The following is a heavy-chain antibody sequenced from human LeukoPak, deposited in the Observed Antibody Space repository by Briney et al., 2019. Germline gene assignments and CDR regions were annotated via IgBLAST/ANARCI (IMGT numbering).Heavy chain of an antibody. J-gene: IGHJ4*02. CDR3: ARDPSRYGSGSYYNSHYFDY. D-gene: IGHD3-10*01. CDR2: IIPIFGTA. Sequence: ASVKVSCKASGGTFSSYAISWVRQAPGQGLEWMGGIIPIFGTANYAQKFQGRVTITADESTSTAYMELSSLRSEDTAVYYCARDPSRYGSGSYYNSHYFDYWGQGTLVTVSS. V-gene: IGHV1-69*13. CDR1: GGTFSSYA.